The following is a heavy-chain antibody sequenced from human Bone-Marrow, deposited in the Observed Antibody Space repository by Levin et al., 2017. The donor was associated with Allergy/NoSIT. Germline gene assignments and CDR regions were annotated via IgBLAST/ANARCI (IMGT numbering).Heavy chain of an antibody. CDR3: ATNSGSYLRYFDF. Sequence: SCTVSGDSISSSSYYWGWIRQPPGKGLEWIGSFYYSGSTYLNPSLKSRVTISVDTSKNQFSLRLSSVTAADTAVYYCATNSGSYLRYFDFWGQGTLVTVSS. CDR2: FYYSGST. CDR1: GDSISSSSYY. V-gene: IGHV4-39*01. D-gene: IGHD1-26*01. J-gene: IGHJ4*02.